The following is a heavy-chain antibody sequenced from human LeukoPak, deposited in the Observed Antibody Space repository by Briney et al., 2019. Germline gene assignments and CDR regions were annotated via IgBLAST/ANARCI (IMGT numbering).Heavy chain of an antibody. Sequence: WVAVIWYDGSNKYYADSVKGRFTISRDNSKNTLYLQMNSLRAEDTAVYYCARAGDSYGMDVWGQGTTVTVSS. CDR3: ARAGDSYGMDV. J-gene: IGHJ6*02. CDR2: IWYDGSNK. V-gene: IGHV3-33*01.